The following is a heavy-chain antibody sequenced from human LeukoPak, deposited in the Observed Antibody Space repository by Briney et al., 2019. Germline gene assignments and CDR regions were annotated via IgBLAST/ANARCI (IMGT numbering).Heavy chain of an antibody. V-gene: IGHV3-23*01. D-gene: IGHD3-22*01. CDR1: GFTFSTYA. Sequence: VWSVRLSCAASGFTFSTYAMTWVRQAPGKGLEWVSAISDCGGRTYYADSVKGRFTISRDNSKNTLYLQMNSLRAEDTAVYYCAKGPYYYDSSGYSRRWFDPWGQGTLVTVSS. CDR2: ISDCGGRT. CDR3: AKGPYYYDSSGYSRRWFDP. J-gene: IGHJ5*02.